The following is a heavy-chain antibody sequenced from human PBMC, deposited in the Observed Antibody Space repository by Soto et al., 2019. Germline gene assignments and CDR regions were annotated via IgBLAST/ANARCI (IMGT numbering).Heavy chain of an antibody. CDR1: GFSFSSYG. J-gene: IGHJ3*02. Sequence: QVQLVESGGGVVQPGRSLRLSCAASGFSFSSYGMHWLRQAPGKGLEWVAVIWYDGSNKYYEDSLKGRFTISRDNSKNTLHLQRNSLRAEDTAVYYCARSIEGIAVSGAYDIWGQGTMVTVSS. CDR2: IWYDGSNK. CDR3: ARSIEGIAVSGAYDI. V-gene: IGHV3-33*01. D-gene: IGHD6-19*01.